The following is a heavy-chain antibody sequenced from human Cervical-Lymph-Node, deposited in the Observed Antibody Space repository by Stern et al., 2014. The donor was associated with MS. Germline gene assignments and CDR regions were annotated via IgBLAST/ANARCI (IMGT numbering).Heavy chain of an antibody. V-gene: IGHV3-33*01. CDR2: IWYDGSDK. Sequence: VQLVESGGGVVQPGRSLRLSCAASGFTFSSYGMHWVRQAPGKGLEWVAVIWYDGSDKYYGDSVKGRFTISRDNSKNTLYLQMSSLRAEDTALYYCARSSGGSSNWPVDSWGQGTLVTVSS. D-gene: IGHD6-13*01. CDR3: ARSSGGSSNWPVDS. CDR1: GFTFSSYG. J-gene: IGHJ4*02.